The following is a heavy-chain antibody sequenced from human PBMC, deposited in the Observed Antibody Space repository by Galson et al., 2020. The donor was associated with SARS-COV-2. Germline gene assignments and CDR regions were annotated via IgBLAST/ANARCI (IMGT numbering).Heavy chain of an antibody. CDR1: GYILTNFG. D-gene: IGHD3-16*01. J-gene: IGHJ4*02. V-gene: IGHV1-18*01. Sequence: ASVTVSCKASGYILTNFGICWVRQAPGQGLEWMGWISAYNGHTNYAQKFQGRVTMTTDKSTTTAYMEVRSLRSDDTAVYYCAREDIGYKFDYDWGQGTLVTVSS. CDR2: ISAYNGHT. CDR3: AREDIGYKFDYD.